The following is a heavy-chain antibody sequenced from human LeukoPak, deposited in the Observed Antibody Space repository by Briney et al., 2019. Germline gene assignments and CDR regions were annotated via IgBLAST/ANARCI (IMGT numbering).Heavy chain of an antibody. CDR3: VRDLGGRSGH. CDR2: ISYDGSNK. D-gene: IGHD1-26*01. V-gene: IGHV3-30*03. CDR1: GFTFSSYG. Sequence: AGGSLRLSCAASGFTFSSYGMHWVRQAPGKGLEWVAVISYDGSNKYYADSVKGRFTISRDNSKNTLYLQMNSLRAEDTAVYYCVRDLGGRSGHWGQGTLATVSS. J-gene: IGHJ4*02.